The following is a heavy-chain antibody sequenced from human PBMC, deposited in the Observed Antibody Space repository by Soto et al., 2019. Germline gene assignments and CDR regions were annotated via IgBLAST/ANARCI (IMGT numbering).Heavy chain of an antibody. Sequence: GASVKVSCKVSGYTLTELSMHWVRQAPGKGLEWMGGIGAEEGETNYAQKLQGRVTMTTDTSTSTAYMELRSLRSDDTAVYYCARDVGYCSSTSCYENYDYWGQGTLVTVSS. D-gene: IGHD2-2*01. V-gene: IGHV1-24*01. CDR2: IGAEEGET. CDR3: ARDVGYCSSTSCYENYDY. J-gene: IGHJ4*02. CDR1: GYTLTELS.